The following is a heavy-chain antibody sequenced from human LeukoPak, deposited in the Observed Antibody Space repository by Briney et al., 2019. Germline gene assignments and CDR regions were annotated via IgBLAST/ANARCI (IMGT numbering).Heavy chain of an antibody. CDR3: AKERRFVWSHWFDP. Sequence: GGSLRLSCAASGFTFSSYAMNWVRQAPGKGLEWISATSGSGGSTYYADSVKGRFTISRDNSKNTLYLQMNSLRAEDTAVYYCAKERRFVWSHWFDPWGQGTLVTVSS. D-gene: IGHD2-8*01. V-gene: IGHV3-23*01. CDR1: GFTFSSYA. CDR2: TSGSGGST. J-gene: IGHJ5*02.